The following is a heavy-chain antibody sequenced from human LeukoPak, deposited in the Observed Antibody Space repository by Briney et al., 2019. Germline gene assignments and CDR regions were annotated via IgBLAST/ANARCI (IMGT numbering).Heavy chain of an antibody. V-gene: IGHV1-18*01. D-gene: IGHD2-2*01. CDR1: GYTFTSYG. J-gene: IGHJ6*03. CDR3: ARAVVPAAIGYYYYYMDV. Sequence: RASVKVSCKASGYTFTSYGISWVPQAPGQGLEWMGWISAYNGNTNYAQKLQGRVTMTTDTSTSTAYMELRSPRSDDTAVYYCARAVVPAAIGYYYYYMDVWGKGTTVTVSS. CDR2: ISAYNGNT.